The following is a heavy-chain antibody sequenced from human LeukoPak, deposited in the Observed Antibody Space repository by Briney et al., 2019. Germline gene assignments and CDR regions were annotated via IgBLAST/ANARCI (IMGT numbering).Heavy chain of an antibody. CDR1: GFTVSSNY. J-gene: IGHJ6*03. CDR3: ASGSGSYRTPYYYMDV. V-gene: IGHV3-53*01. CDR2: IYSGGST. D-gene: IGHD3-10*01. Sequence: GGSLRLSCAASGFTVSSNYMSWARQAPGKGLEWVIVIYSGGSTYYADSVKGRFNISRDNSKNTLYLQMNNLRAEDTAGYYCASGSGSYRTPYYYMDVWGKGTTVTVSS.